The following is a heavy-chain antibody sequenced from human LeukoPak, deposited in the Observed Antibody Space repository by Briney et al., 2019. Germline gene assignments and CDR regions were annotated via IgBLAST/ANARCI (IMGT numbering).Heavy chain of an antibody. CDR2: ISAYNGNT. D-gene: IGHD3-22*01. J-gene: IGHJ6*03. CDR3: ARVPAPTYYYDSSGYYLSHYYYMDV. Sequence: ASVKVSCKASGYTFTSYGISWVRQAPGQGLEWMGWISAYNGNTNYAQKLQGRVTMTTDTSTSTAYMELSSLRSEDTAVYYCARVPAPTYYYDSSGYYLSHYYYMDVWGKGTTVTVSS. V-gene: IGHV1-18*01. CDR1: GYTFTSYG.